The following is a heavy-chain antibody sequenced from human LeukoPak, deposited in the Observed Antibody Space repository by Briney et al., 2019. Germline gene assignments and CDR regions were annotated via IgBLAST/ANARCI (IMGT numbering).Heavy chain of an antibody. Sequence: SETLSLTCTVSGYSISSGYFWGWIRQPPGKGLEWIGSIYHSGSTSYNPSLKSRLTISVDTSKNQFSLKLSSVTAADTAVYYCARQLRYFDWTIPYYFDYWGQGTLVTVSS. CDR3: ARQLRYFDWTIPYYFDY. CDR2: IYHSGST. V-gene: IGHV4-38-2*02. D-gene: IGHD3-9*01. CDR1: GYSISSGYF. J-gene: IGHJ4*02.